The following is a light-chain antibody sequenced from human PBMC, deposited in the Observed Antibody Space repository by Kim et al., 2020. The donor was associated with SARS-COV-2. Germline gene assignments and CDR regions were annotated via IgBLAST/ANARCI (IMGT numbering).Light chain of an antibody. Sequence: ASVGARVTITCRASQGISNYLAWYQQKPGKVPKLLSYAASTLQSGVPSRFSGSGSGTDCTLTISSLQPEDVATYYCQKYNSAPLTFGGGTKVDIK. CDR3: QKYNSAPLT. V-gene: IGKV1-27*01. CDR2: AAS. CDR1: QGISNY. J-gene: IGKJ4*01.